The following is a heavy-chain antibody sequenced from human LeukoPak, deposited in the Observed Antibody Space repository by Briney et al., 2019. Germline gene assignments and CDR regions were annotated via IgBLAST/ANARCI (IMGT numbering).Heavy chain of an antibody. D-gene: IGHD6-19*01. Sequence: ASAKVSCKASGYTFTSYGISWVRQAPGQGLEWMGWISAYNGNTNYAQKLQGRVTMTTDTSTSTAYMELRSLRSDDTAVYYCARDQGAVAGRGYYYYYGMDVWGQGTTVTVSS. V-gene: IGHV1-18*01. J-gene: IGHJ6*02. CDR2: ISAYNGNT. CDR1: GYTFTSYG. CDR3: ARDQGAVAGRGYYYYYGMDV.